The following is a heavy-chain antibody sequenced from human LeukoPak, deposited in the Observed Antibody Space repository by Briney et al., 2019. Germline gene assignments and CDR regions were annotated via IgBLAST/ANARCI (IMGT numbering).Heavy chain of an antibody. D-gene: IGHD6-19*01. CDR1: GFTFSRYG. CDR2: ISYDGSNK. CDR3: AKDQGSGWRLYGMDV. Sequence: NPGRSLRLSCAASGFTFSRYGMHWVRQAPGKGLEWVAVISYDGSNKYYGDSVKGRFTISRDNSKNTLYLQMNSLRAEDTAVYYCAKDQGSGWRLYGMDVWGQGTTVTVSS. J-gene: IGHJ6*02. V-gene: IGHV3-30*18.